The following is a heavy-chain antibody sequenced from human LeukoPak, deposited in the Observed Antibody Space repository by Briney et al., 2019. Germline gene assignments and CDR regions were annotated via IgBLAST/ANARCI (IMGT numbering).Heavy chain of an antibody. Sequence: GASVKVSCKASGYTFTSYGISWVRQAPGQGLEWMRWISAYNGNTNYAQKLQGRVTMTTDTSTSTAYMELRSLRSDDTAVYYCARDVQLRPNDAIDYWGQGTLVTVSS. J-gene: IGHJ4*02. CDR2: ISAYNGNT. CDR1: GYTFTSYG. D-gene: IGHD5-18*01. CDR3: ARDVQLRPNDAIDY. V-gene: IGHV1-18*01.